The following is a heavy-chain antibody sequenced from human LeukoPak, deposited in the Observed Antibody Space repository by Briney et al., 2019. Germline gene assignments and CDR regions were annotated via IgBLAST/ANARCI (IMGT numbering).Heavy chain of an antibody. D-gene: IGHD6-19*01. CDR2: INAGNGNT. V-gene: IGHV1-3*01. CDR1: GFTFTNHA. J-gene: IGHJ4*02. CDR3: ARGIWNSGSYGPYYFDY. Sequence: KPGASVKVSCKASGFTFTNHALQWVRQAPGQRLEWMGWINAGNGNTKYSQQFQGRVTITRDTSATTTYIELSSLRSEDTAVYYCARGIWNSGSYGPYYFDYWGQGTLVTVSS.